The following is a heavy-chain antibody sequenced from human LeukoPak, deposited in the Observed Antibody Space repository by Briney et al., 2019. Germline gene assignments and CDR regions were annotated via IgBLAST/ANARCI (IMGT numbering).Heavy chain of an antibody. V-gene: IGHV3-23*01. CDR3: AKARSGSSTSCFNY. D-gene: IGHD2-2*01. Sequence: GGSLRLSCAASGFTFSNHAMSWVRQAPGKGLEWVSASSGSGDSTSYYADSVKGRFTISRDNSKNTLYLQMNSLRAEDTAVYYCAKARSGSSTSCFNYWGQGTLVTVSS. CDR2: SSGSGDSTS. CDR1: GFTFSNHA. J-gene: IGHJ4*02.